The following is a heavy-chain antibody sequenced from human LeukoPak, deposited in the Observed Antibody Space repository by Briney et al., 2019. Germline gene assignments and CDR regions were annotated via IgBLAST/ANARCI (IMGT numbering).Heavy chain of an antibody. V-gene: IGHV3-49*04. CDR1: GFTFDDYA. Sequence: GGSLRLSRTTSGFTFDDYAMSWVRQAPGKGLEWVGFIRSKPYGGTSEYAASVKGRFTISRDDSKSIAYLQMNSLKTEDTAVYYCTRHSSGWRFDPWGQGTLVTVSS. D-gene: IGHD6-19*01. CDR2: IRSKPYGGTS. J-gene: IGHJ5*02. CDR3: TRHSSGWRFDP.